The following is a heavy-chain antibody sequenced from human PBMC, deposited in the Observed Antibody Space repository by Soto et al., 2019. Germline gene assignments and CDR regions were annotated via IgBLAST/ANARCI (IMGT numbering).Heavy chain of an antibody. J-gene: IGHJ3*02. CDR3: AREVVTAARAFDI. D-gene: IGHD2-21*02. CDR2: IYSSGST. V-gene: IGHV4-31*03. CDR1: GGSISSGGYY. Sequence: QVQLQESGPGLVKPSQTLSLTCTVSGGSISSGGYYWTWIRQHPGKGLEWIGYIYSSGSTYYNPSLKSRVTISVDTSKNQFSLKLSSVTAADTAVYYCAREVVTAARAFDIWGQGTMVTVSS.